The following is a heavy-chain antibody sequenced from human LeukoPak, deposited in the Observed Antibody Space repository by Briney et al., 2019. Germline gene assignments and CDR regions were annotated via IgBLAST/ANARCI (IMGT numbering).Heavy chain of an antibody. Sequence: GESLKISCKGSGYSFTSYWIGWVRQMPGKGLEWMGIIYPGDSDTRYSPSFQGQVTISADKSISTAYLQWSSLKASDTAMYYCARHTTPKSYYYDSSGSTDYWGQGTLVTVSS. CDR3: ARHTTPKSYYYDSSGSTDY. CDR2: IYPGDSDT. D-gene: IGHD3-22*01. CDR1: GYSFTSYW. J-gene: IGHJ4*02. V-gene: IGHV5-51*01.